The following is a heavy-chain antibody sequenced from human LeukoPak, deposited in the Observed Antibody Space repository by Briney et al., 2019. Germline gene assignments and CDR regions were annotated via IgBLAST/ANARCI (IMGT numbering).Heavy chain of an antibody. Sequence: ASVKVSCKASGYTFTDYFLHWVREAPGQGLEWMGWIIPNSGATNYARKFQGRVTMTRDTSISAAYLDLGSLTPDDTAMYYCARGPAIGIDFWGQGTLVTVSS. CDR1: GYTFTDYF. J-gene: IGHJ4*02. D-gene: IGHD5-18*01. CDR2: IIPNSGAT. CDR3: ARGPAIGIDF. V-gene: IGHV1-2*02.